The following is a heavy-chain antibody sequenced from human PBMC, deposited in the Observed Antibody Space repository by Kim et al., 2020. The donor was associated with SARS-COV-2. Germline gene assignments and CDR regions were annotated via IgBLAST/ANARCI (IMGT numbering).Heavy chain of an antibody. D-gene: IGHD6-25*01. CDR3: AKGMAAADMDGPR. CDR2: ISDSGGAT. CDR1: GFSFRSYF. J-gene: IGHJ4*02. V-gene: IGHV3-23*01. Sequence: GGSLRLSCAASGFSFRSYFMRWVRQAPGEGLQLVAAISDSGGATYYADSVKGRFTISRDNSKNMVYLQMNSLRVEDTAVYHCAKGMAAADMDGPRWGQGTLVTVAS.